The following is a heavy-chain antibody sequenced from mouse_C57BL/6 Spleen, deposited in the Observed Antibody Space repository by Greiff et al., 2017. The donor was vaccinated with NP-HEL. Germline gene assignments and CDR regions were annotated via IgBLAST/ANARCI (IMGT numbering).Heavy chain of an antibody. J-gene: IGHJ4*01. CDR2: INPNNGGT. CDR1: GYTFTDYY. V-gene: IGHV1-26*01. Sequence: EVQLQQSGPELVKPGASVKISCKASGYTFTDYYMNWVKQSHGKSLEWIGDINPNNGGTSYNQKFKGKATLTVDKSSSTADMELRSLTSEDSAVYYCARSDGYYVDYAMDYWGQGTSVTVSS. CDR3: ARSDGYYVDYAMDY. D-gene: IGHD2-3*01.